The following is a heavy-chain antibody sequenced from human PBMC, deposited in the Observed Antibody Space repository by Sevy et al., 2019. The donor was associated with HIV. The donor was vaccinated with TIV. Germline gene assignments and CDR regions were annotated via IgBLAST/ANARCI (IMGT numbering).Heavy chain of an antibody. CDR3: AKGATEAYCSGGSCYRTKTTTRDYGMDV. V-gene: IGHV3-30-3*01. D-gene: IGHD2-15*01. CDR1: GFTFSSYA. J-gene: IGHJ6*02. CDR2: ISYDGSNK. Sequence: GGCLRLSCAASGFTFSSYAMHWVRQAPGKGLEWVAVISYDGSNKYYADSVKGRFTISIDNSKNTLYLQMNSLRAEDTAVYYCAKGATEAYCSGGSCYRTKTTTRDYGMDVWGQGTTVTVSS.